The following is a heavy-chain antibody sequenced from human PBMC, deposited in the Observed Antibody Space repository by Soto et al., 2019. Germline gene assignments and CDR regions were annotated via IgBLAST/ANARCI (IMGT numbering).Heavy chain of an antibody. CDR2: IYYSGST. CDR3: ARHKGVNFWRDYYFDY. Sequence: QLQLQESGPGLVKPSETLSLTCTVSGGSISSSSYYWGWIRQPPGKGLEWIGSIYYSGSTYYNPSLKSRVTISVDTSKNQFSLKLSSVTAADTAVYYCARHKGVNFWRDYYFDYWGQGTLVTVSS. D-gene: IGHD3-3*01. J-gene: IGHJ4*02. V-gene: IGHV4-39*01. CDR1: GGSISSSSYY.